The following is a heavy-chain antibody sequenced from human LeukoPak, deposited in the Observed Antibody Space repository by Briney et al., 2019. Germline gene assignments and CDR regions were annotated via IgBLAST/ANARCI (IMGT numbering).Heavy chain of an antibody. Sequence: GGSLRLSCAASGFTFDDHIMHWVGQAPGKGLEWISLISWDGAGAYYAASVNGRFAISRDNMKKSLYLQMNSLTSEDTAVYYCAKGEYGDTWSHIDYWGQGTLVTVSS. D-gene: IGHD4-17*01. CDR3: AKGEYGDTWSHIDY. CDR1: GFTFDDHI. CDR2: ISWDGAGA. J-gene: IGHJ4*02. V-gene: IGHV3-43*01.